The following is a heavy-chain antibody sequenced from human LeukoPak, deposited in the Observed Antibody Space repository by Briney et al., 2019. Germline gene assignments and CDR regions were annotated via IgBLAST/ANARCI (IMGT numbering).Heavy chain of an antibody. Sequence: PGRSLRLSCAASGFTFSNCGMHWVRQAPGMGLEWVAVISYDGRNKQFADSVKGRFTISRDNSKTTLYLQMNSLIPEDTAVYYCAKDGSLGLRYPNWYFDLWGRGTLVTVSS. D-gene: IGHD5-12*01. CDR2: ISYDGRNK. J-gene: IGHJ2*01. V-gene: IGHV3-30*18. CDR3: AKDGSLGLRYPNWYFDL. CDR1: GFTFSNCG.